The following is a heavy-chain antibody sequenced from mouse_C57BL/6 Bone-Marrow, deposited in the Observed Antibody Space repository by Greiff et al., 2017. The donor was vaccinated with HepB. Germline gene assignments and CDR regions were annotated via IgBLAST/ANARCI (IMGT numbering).Heavy chain of an antibody. Sequence: EVQLQQSGPELVKPGASVKIPCKASGYTFTDYNMDWVKQSHGKSLEWIGDINPNNGGTIYNQKFKGKATLTVDKSSSTAYMELRSLTSEDTAVYYCARRLRFDWYFDVWGTGTTVTVSS. CDR1: GYTFTDYN. V-gene: IGHV1-18*01. CDR2: INPNNGGT. CDR3: ARRLRFDWYFDV. D-gene: IGHD1-1*01. J-gene: IGHJ1*03.